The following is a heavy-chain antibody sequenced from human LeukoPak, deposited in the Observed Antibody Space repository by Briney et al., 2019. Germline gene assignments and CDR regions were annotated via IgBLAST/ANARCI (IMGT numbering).Heavy chain of an antibody. CDR1: GFTFGTYW. D-gene: IGHD1-1*01. Sequence: GGSLRLSCAASGFTFGTYWMSWVRQAPGKGLEWVANIKQDGSQKYSVDSVKGRFTISRDNAKNSLYLQMNSLRAEDTAVYYCARGALERPVDYWGRGTLVTVSS. CDR2: IKQDGSQK. V-gene: IGHV3-7*01. CDR3: ARGALERPVDY. J-gene: IGHJ4*02.